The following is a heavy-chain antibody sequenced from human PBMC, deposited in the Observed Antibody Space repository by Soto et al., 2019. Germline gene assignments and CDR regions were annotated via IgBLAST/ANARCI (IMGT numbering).Heavy chain of an antibody. Sequence: QVQLVQSGGEVKKPGASVKVSCEASGYSFIDYGINWVRQAPGQGLEWMGWISPYNGDTKYAQKVQGRVTMTTDTSTSTSFMELRSLRSDDTAVYYCARDKEMGYCSTTSCSSLTFDYWGQGALVTVSS. D-gene: IGHD2-2*01. CDR1: GYSFIDYG. CDR2: ISPYNGDT. CDR3: ARDKEMGYCSTTSCSSLTFDY. V-gene: IGHV1-18*01. J-gene: IGHJ4*02.